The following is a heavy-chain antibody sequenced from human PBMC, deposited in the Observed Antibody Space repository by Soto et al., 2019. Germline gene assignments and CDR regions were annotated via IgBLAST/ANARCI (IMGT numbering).Heavy chain of an antibody. Sequence: QVQLVESGGGVVQPGRSLRLSCAASGFTFSSYGMHWVRQAPGKGLEWVAVISYDGSNKYYADSVKGRFTISRDNSKNTLYLQMNSLRAEDTAVYYCVKACSGGSCFDIWGQGTMVTVSS. J-gene: IGHJ3*02. D-gene: IGHD2-15*01. CDR1: GFTFSSYG. CDR2: ISYDGSNK. CDR3: VKACSGGSCFDI. V-gene: IGHV3-30*18.